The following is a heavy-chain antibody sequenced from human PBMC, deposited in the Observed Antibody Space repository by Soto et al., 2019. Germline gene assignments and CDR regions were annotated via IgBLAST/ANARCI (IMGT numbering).Heavy chain of an antibody. CDR1: GGSISSGGYS. CDR3: ARASGGYCSSTSCYPPFLDY. V-gene: IGHV4-30-2*01. D-gene: IGHD2-2*01. J-gene: IGHJ4*02. CDR2: IYHSGST. Sequence: QTLSLTCAVSGGSISSGGYSWSWIRQPPGKGLEWIGYIYHSGSTYYNPSLKSRVTISVDRSKNQFSLKLSSVTAADTAVYYCARASGGYCSSTSCYPPFLDYWGQGTLVTVSS.